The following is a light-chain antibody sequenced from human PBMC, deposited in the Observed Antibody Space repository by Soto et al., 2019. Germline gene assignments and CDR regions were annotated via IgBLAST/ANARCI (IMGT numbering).Light chain of an antibody. V-gene: IGKV2-28*01. CDR3: MQPLENFRT. J-gene: IGKJ1*01. CDR1: ARLLHKNGYNY. Sequence: IVMTQSPLSLSVTPGEAASISCMSSARLLHKNGYNYVDWYMQKPGQSPQLLIYLGSNRASGVPDRFSGSGSDTYFTLEISRVEADDVGVYYCMQPLENFRTFGQGTKVVIK. CDR2: LGS.